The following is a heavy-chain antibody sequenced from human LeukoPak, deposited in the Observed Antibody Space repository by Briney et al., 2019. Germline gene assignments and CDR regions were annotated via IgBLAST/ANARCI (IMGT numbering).Heavy chain of an antibody. V-gene: IGHV3-30*02. CDR1: GFTFSSYG. D-gene: IGHD3-22*01. CDR3: AKDRLVRITMIVVVIPMDY. Sequence: GGSLRLSCAASGFTFSSYGMHWVRQAPGKGLEGVAFIRYDGSNKYYADSVKGRFTISRDNSKNTLYLQMNSLRAEDTAVYYCAKDRLVRITMIVVVIPMDYWGQGTLVTVSS. CDR2: IRYDGSNK. J-gene: IGHJ4*02.